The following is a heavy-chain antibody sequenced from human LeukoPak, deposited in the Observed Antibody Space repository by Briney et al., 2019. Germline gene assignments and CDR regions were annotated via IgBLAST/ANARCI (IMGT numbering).Heavy chain of an antibody. CDR1: GGSFSTNY. J-gene: IGHJ4*02. D-gene: IGHD3-22*01. Sequence: SETLXXTCGVSGGSFSTNYWSWIRQSSEKGLEWIGEINHSGITNYSPSLKSRLNISIETSKNQFSLKLSSVTAADTAVYYCVRLGRNFGYYFFDSWAQGTLVTVSS. CDR3: VRLGRNFGYYFFDS. CDR2: INHSGIT. V-gene: IGHV4-34*01.